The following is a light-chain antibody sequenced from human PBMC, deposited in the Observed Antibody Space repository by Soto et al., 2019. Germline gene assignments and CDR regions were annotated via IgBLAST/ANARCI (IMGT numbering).Light chain of an antibody. Sequence: LTQPASVSGSPGQSITISCTGTSSDVGGYNYVSWYQQHPVKAPKLMIYDVTNRPSGVSDRFSGSKSGNTASLTISGLQAEDEADYYCSSYTSSRTPYVFGTGTKVTVL. CDR2: DVT. CDR3: SSYTSSRTPYV. V-gene: IGLV2-14*01. J-gene: IGLJ1*01. CDR1: SSDVGGYNY.